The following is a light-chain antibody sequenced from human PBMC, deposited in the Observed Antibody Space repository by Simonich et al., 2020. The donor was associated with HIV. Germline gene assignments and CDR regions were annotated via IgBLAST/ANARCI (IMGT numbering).Light chain of an antibody. Sequence: QSALTQPASVSGSPGQSITISCTGTSSDVAGSNYVSWSQQHPGKAPKLMIYDVSKRPAGVSNRFSGSKSGNTASLTISGLQAEDEADYYCSSYTSSRTWVFGGGTKLTVL. CDR2: DVS. V-gene: IGLV2-14*01. J-gene: IGLJ3*02. CDR3: SSYTSSRTWV. CDR1: SSDVAGSNY.